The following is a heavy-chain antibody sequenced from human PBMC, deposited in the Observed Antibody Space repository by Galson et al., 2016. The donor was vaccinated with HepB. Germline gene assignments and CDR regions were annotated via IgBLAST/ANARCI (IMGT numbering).Heavy chain of an antibody. CDR2: MDPKSGAT. Sequence: SVKVSCKASGYTFNSYAINWVRQATGQGLERMGWMDPKSGATGFAQKFQGRVTMTRNTSITTAYMELSGLTSADAAVYYCARTRTVVRGVEIAYWGQGTLVTVSS. J-gene: IGHJ4*02. V-gene: IGHV1-8*02. CDR3: ARTRTVVRGVEIAY. CDR1: GYTFNSYA. D-gene: IGHD3-10*02.